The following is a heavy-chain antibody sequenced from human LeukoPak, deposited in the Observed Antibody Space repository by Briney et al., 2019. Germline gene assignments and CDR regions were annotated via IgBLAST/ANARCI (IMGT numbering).Heavy chain of an antibody. J-gene: IGHJ4*02. CDR2: ISSSSSTI. CDR1: GFTFSSYS. Sequence: PGGSLRLSCAASGFTFSSYSMNWVRQAPGKGLEWVSYISSSSSTIYYADSVKGRFTISRDNAKNSLYLQMNSLRAEDTAVYYCARGAVAAVFDYWGQGTLVTVSS. V-gene: IGHV3-48*01. D-gene: IGHD6-19*01. CDR3: ARGAVAAVFDY.